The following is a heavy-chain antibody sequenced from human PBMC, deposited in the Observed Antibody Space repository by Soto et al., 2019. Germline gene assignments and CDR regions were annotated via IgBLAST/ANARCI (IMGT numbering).Heavy chain of an antibody. CDR3: AKDIDSSSRYFDY. Sequence: GGSLRLSCAASGFTFDDYAMHWVRQAPGKGLEWVSGISWNSGSIGYADSVKGRFTISRDNAKNSLYLQMNSLRAEDTALYYCAKDIDSSSRYFDYWGQGTLVTVSS. CDR2: ISWNSGSI. V-gene: IGHV3-9*01. J-gene: IGHJ4*02. D-gene: IGHD6-13*01. CDR1: GFTFDDYA.